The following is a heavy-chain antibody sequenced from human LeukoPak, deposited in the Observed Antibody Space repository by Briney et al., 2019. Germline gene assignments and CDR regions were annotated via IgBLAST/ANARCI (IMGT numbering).Heavy chain of an antibody. Sequence: PSETLSLTCAVYGGSFSGYYWSWIRQPPGKGLEWIGEINHSGSTNYNPSLKSRVTISVDTSKNQFSLKLSSVTAADTAVYYCAREVKYYDFWSGHRYYYYMDVWGKGTTVTVSS. V-gene: IGHV4-34*01. J-gene: IGHJ6*03. D-gene: IGHD3-3*01. CDR1: GGSFSGYY. CDR3: AREVKYYDFWSGHRYYYYMDV. CDR2: INHSGST.